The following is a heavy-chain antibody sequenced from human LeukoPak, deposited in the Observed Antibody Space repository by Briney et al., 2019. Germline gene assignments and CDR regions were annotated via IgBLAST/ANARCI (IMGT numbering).Heavy chain of an antibody. Sequence: GGSLRLSCAASGFTVSSNYMSWVRQAPGKGLEWVSVIYSGGSTYYADSVKGRFTISRDNSKNTLYLQMNSLRAEDTAVYYCARGPYYYDSGGYARDCWGQGTLVTVSS. CDR3: ARGPYYYDSGGYARDC. CDR1: GFTVSSNY. V-gene: IGHV3-53*01. CDR2: IYSGGST. J-gene: IGHJ4*02. D-gene: IGHD3-22*01.